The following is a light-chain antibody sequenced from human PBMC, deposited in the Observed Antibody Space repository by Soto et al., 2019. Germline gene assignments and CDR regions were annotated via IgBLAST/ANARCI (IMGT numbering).Light chain of an antibody. CDR1: SSDVGSYNR. J-gene: IGLJ1*01. CDR2: EVS. V-gene: IGLV2-18*02. Sequence: QSAPNQPPSVSGSPGQSVTISCTGTSSDVGSYNRVSWYQQPPGTAPKLMISEVSNRPSGVPDRFSGSKSGNTASLTISGLQAEDEADYYCSSYTSSSTYVFGTGTKVTV. CDR3: SSYTSSSTYV.